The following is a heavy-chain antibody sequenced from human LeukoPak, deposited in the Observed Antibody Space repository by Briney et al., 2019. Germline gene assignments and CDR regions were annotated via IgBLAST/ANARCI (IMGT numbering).Heavy chain of an antibody. J-gene: IGHJ4*02. CDR3: AKDQEGGNDSSGPSFDY. Sequence: GRSLRLSCAASGFTFSSYGMHWVRQAPGKGLEWGAVLWYDGSNKYYADSVKGRFTISRDNSKNTLYLQMNSLRAEDTAVYYCAKDQEGGNDSSGPSFDYWGQGTLVTVSS. CDR2: LWYDGSNK. CDR1: GFTFSSYG. V-gene: IGHV3-33*06. D-gene: IGHD3-22*01.